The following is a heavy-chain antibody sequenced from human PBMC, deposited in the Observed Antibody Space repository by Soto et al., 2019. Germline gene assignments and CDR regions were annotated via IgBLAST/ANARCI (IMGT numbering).Heavy chain of an antibody. V-gene: IGHV5-51*01. CDR3: ARVRILSGLFRSFDY. CDR2: INPEDSDT. J-gene: IGHJ4*02. CDR1: GYSFSSFW. D-gene: IGHD3-10*01. Sequence: PGESLKISCEGSGYSFSSFWIGWVRQMPGKGLEWMGVINPEDSDTTYGPAFQGQVTFSADKSISTAYLQWSSLKASDTAMYYCARVRILSGLFRSFDYWGQGTQVTVSS.